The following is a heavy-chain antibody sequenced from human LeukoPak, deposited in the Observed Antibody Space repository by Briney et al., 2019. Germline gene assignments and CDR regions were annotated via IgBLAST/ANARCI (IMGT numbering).Heavy chain of an antibody. CDR2: IYFSGST. J-gene: IGHJ6*02. CDR1: AGSISSYY. D-gene: IGHD3-10*01. V-gene: IGHV4-59*01. CDR3: ARSGSGSSRDYYYYGMDV. Sequence: SETLSLTCTVSAGSISSYYWSWIRQHPGKGLEWHGFIYFSGSTNYHPSLKSRVTISVDTSKTQFSLKLSSVTAADTAVYYCARSGSGSSRDYYYYGMDVWGQGTTVTVSS.